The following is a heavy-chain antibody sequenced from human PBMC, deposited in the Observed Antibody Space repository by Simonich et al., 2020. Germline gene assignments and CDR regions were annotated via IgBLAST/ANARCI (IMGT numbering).Heavy chain of an antibody. J-gene: IGHJ4*02. CDR1: GFTFSSYE. D-gene: IGHD4-17*01. CDR3: ARHYYGDYYFDY. Sequence: EVQLVESGGGLVQPGGSLRLSCAASGFTFSSYEMNWVRQAPGKGLVGVSDISRSGSTIYYADSGKGRVTISRDNAKNSLYLQMNSLRAEDTAVYYCARHYYGDYYFDYWGQGTLVTVSS. CDR2: ISRSGSTI. V-gene: IGHV3-48*03.